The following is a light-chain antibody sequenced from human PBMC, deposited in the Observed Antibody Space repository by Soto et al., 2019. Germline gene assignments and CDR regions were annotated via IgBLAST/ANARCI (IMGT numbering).Light chain of an antibody. CDR2: DDN. J-gene: IGLJ1*01. Sequence: QSVLTQPPSVSAAPGQKVTISCPGSSSNIGGNSVSWYQQLPGTAPKLLIYDDNKRPSGIPDRFSGSKSGTSATLGITGFQTGDEADYYCGSWDSSLSAYVFGTGTKV. V-gene: IGLV1-51*01. CDR1: SSNIGGNS. CDR3: GSWDSSLSAYV.